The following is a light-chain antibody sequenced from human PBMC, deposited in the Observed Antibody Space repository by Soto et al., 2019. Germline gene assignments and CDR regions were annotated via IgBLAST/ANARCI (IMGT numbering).Light chain of an antibody. CDR1: QSVSSN. V-gene: IGKV3-11*01. J-gene: IGKJ4*01. CDR2: DAS. Sequence: EIVLTQSPATLSLSPGEGATLSCRASQSVSSNLAWYQQKPGQAPSLLIYDASNRATGIPARFSGSGSGTEFTLTISSLEPEDFAVYYCQQRSTWPLTFGGGTKVEI. CDR3: QQRSTWPLT.